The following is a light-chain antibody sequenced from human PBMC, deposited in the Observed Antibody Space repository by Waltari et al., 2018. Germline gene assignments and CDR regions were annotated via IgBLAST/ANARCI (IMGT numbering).Light chain of an antibody. J-gene: IGLJ3*02. CDR1: ASNIGGNL. V-gene: IGLV1-44*01. CDR2: RSD. CDR3: AAWDNSLNTGV. Sequence: QSVLTQPPSASGTPGPRVTISCSGSASNIGGNLVNWYQQLPGKAPKLLIYRSDQRPSGVPDRFSGSKTGTSASLAISGLQTGDEADYYCAAWDNSLNTGVFGGRTKLTVL.